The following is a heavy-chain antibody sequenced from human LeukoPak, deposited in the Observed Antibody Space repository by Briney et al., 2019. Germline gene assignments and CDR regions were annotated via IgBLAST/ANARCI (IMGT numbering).Heavy chain of an antibody. CDR2: IKGDGIST. V-gene: IGHV3-74*01. Sequence: GGSLRLSCAASGFTFSSYAMHWVRHAPGQGLVWVSRIKGDGISTNYADSVKGRFTISRDIAKNTLYLQMNSLRAEDTGVYYCAKDHYWSIDYWGRGTLVTVSS. D-gene: IGHD3-3*01. J-gene: IGHJ4*02. CDR3: AKDHYWSIDY. CDR1: GFTFSSYA.